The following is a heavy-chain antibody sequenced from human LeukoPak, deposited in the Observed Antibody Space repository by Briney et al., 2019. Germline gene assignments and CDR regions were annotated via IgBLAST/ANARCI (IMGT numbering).Heavy chain of an antibody. CDR2: IKSKTDGETT. Sequence: GGSLRLSCAASGFTFNYAWMSWVRQAPGKGVEWVGRIKSKTDGETTDDAAPVKGRFTISRDDSKNTLYLQMNSLKTEDTALYYCTTAPSGYAYMNGWHLDYWGQGALVTVSS. CDR1: GFTFNYAW. CDR3: TTAPSGYAYMNGWHLDY. V-gene: IGHV3-15*01. D-gene: IGHD5-18*01. J-gene: IGHJ4*02.